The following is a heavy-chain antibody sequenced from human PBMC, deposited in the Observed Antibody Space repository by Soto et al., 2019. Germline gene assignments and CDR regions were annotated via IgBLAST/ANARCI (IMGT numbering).Heavy chain of an antibody. Sequence: EVQLVESGGGLVQPGGSLRLSCAVSAFTLSDHFIDWVRQAPGKGLEWVGRSRDKAHSYITEYRASVKGRFTISRDDSRNALYLQMNSLKPEDTAVYYCARNLAYGGGYTFDYWGQGTLVTVSS. CDR3: ARNLAYGGGYTFDY. V-gene: IGHV3-72*01. D-gene: IGHD2-21*01. CDR1: AFTLSDHF. CDR2: SRDKAHSYIT. J-gene: IGHJ4*02.